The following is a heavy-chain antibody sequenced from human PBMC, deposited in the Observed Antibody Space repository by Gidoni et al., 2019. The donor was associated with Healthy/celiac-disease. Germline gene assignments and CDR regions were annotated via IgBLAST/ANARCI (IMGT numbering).Heavy chain of an antibody. V-gene: IGHV3-21*01. Sequence: EVQLVESGGGLVKPGGSLRLSCAASGFTFSSYSMNWVRQAPGKGLEWVSSISSSSSYIYYADSVKGRFTISRDNAKNSLYLQMNSLRAEDTAVYYCARVLEYSSSKVRYFDYWGQGTLVTVSS. CDR1: GFTFSSYS. J-gene: IGHJ4*02. CDR3: ARVLEYSSSKVRYFDY. D-gene: IGHD6-6*01. CDR2: ISSSSSYI.